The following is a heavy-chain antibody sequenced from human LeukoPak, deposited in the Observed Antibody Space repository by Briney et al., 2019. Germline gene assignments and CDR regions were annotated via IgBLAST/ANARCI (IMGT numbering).Heavy chain of an antibody. D-gene: IGHD3-16*02. V-gene: IGHV3-53*01. CDR2: IYSGGST. Sequence: GGSLRLSCAASGFTVSSNYMSWVRQAPGKGLEWVSVIYSGGSTYYADSVKGRFTISRDNSKNTLYLQMNSLRAEDTAVYYCARDPALTRLDYWGQGTLVTVSS. CDR1: GFTVSSNY. J-gene: IGHJ4*02. CDR3: ARDPALTRLDY.